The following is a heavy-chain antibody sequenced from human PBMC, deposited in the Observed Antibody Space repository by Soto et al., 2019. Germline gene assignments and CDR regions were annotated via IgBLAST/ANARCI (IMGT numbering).Heavy chain of an antibody. CDR1: GFTFSSYW. CDR2: INGSADST. J-gene: IGHJ4*02. Sequence: GGSLRLSCAASGFTFSSYWMHWVRQAPGKGLEWVSTINGSADSTSNADSVKGRFTTSRDNSKNTLFVQMDSLRVEDTAVYYCAKDIAAGQGYRIFDSWGQGTLVTVSS. V-gene: IGHV3-74*01. D-gene: IGHD5-18*01. CDR3: AKDIAAGQGYRIFDS.